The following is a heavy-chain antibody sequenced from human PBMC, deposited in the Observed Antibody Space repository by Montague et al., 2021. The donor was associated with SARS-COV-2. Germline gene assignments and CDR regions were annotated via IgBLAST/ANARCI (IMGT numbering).Heavy chain of an antibody. CDR3: ARHSGRDTIFGVITIPDAFDI. CDR1: GGSISSSSHY. J-gene: IGHJ3*02. V-gene: IGHV4-39*01. D-gene: IGHD3-3*01. CDR2: IYHSGST. Sequence: SETLSLTCTVSGGSISSSSHYWGWIRQPPGKGLDWIGSIYHSGSTYYKPSLKSRVTIYVDTSKNQFSLKLSSVTAADTAVYYCARHSGRDTIFGVITIPDAFDIWGQGTTVTVSS.